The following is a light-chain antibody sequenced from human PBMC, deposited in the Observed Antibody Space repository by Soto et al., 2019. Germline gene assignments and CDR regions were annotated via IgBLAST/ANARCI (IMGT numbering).Light chain of an antibody. J-gene: IGKJ2*01. Sequence: DIPMTQSPSTLSASVGDRVTITCRASQSISSWLAWYQQKPGKAPKLLIYDASSLESGVASRFSSSGSGTEFTLTISSLQPDDFATYYCQQYTSYLYTFGQGTKLEIK. CDR3: QQYTSYLYT. V-gene: IGKV1-5*01. CDR1: QSISSW. CDR2: DAS.